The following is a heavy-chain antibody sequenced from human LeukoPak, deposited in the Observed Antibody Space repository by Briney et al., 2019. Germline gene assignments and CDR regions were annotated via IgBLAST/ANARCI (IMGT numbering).Heavy chain of an antibody. Sequence: PGGSLRLSCAASGFTFSSYAMSWVRQAPGEGLEWDSAISGSGGSTYYADSVKGRFTISRDNSKNTLYLQMNSLRAEDTAVYYCAKDSYNWNHVAFDIWGQGTMVIVSS. CDR1: GFTFSSYA. CDR3: AKDSYNWNHVAFDI. CDR2: ISGSGGST. D-gene: IGHD1-14*01. J-gene: IGHJ3*02. V-gene: IGHV3-23*01.